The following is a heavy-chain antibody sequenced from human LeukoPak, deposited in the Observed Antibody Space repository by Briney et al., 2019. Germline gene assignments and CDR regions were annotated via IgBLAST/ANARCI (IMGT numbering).Heavy chain of an antibody. D-gene: IGHD6-13*01. Sequence: GGSLRLSCAASGFTVSSNYMSWVRQAPGKGLEWVSVINSGGSTYYADSVKDRFTISRDNSKNTLYLQMNSLRVEDTAVYYCAKDPSSSWFGDYFDYWGQGTLVTVSS. V-gene: IGHV3-66*01. CDR3: AKDPSSSWFGDYFDY. CDR2: INSGGST. CDR1: GFTVSSNY. J-gene: IGHJ4*02.